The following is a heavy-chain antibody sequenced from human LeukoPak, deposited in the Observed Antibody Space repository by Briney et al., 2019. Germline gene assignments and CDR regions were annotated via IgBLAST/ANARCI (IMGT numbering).Heavy chain of an antibody. CDR3: ARTANYYYNYMDV. J-gene: IGHJ6*03. V-gene: IGHV4-38-2*02. CDR2: IYYSGST. Sequence: SETLSLACTVSGYSISSGYYWGWIRQPPGKGLEWIGNIYYSGSTFYNPSLKSRVTISVDTSKNQFSLKLSSVTAADTAVYYCARTANYYYNYMDVWGKGTTVTVSS. CDR1: GYSISSGYY.